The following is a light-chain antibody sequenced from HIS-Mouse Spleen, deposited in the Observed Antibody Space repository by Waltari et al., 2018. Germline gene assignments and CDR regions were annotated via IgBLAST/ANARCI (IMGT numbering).Light chain of an antibody. Sequence: QSALTQPPSVSGSPGQSVTISCTGTSSDLGSYNRVSCYQHPPGTAPKLMIYEVSNRPSGVPDRFSGSKSGNTASLTISGLQSEDEADYYCAAWDDSLNGNYVFGTGTKVTVL. CDR3: AAWDDSLNGNYV. V-gene: IGLV2-18*01. CDR2: EVS. J-gene: IGLJ1*01. CDR1: SSDLGSYNR.